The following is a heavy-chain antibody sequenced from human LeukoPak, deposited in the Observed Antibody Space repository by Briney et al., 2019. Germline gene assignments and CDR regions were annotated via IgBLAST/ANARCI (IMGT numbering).Heavy chain of an antibody. V-gene: IGHV1-18*01. CDR2: ISAYNGDT. J-gene: IGHJ4*02. CDR3: ARDPRDY. Sequence: ASVKVSCKASGYTFTNFGISWVRQAPGQGLEWMGWISAYNGDTKYSQPFQGRVAMTTDTSTSTAYMELRSLRSDDTAVYYCARDPRDYWGQGTLVTVSS. CDR1: GYTFTNFG.